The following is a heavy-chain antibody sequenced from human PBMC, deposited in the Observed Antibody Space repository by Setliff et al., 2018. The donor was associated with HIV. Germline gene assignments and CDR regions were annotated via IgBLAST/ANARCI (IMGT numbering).Heavy chain of an antibody. D-gene: IGHD6-6*01. CDR1: GGSISSGSYY. CDR3: ARPYGSSSYYYHHMDV. V-gene: IGHV4-61*02. J-gene: IGHJ6*03. CDR2: LYTSGST. Sequence: SETLSLTCTVSGGSISSGSYYWSWIRQPAGKGLEWIGRLYTSGSTNYNPSLKSRVTISVDTSKNQFSLKMSSVTAADTAVYYCARPYGSSSYYYHHMDVWGKG.